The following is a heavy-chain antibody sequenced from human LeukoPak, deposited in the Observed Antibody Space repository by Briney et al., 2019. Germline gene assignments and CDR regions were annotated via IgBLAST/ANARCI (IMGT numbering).Heavy chain of an antibody. CDR2: VSGSVDST. CDR1: GFTFSAHA. CDR3: AKGVDYDILTGFDY. V-gene: IGHV3-23*01. J-gene: IGHJ4*02. D-gene: IGHD3-9*01. Sequence: GGSLRLSCAASGFTFSAHAMSWVRQTPGKGLEWVSSVSGSVDSTYYADSVKGRFTISRDNSKNTLYLQMNSLRAEDTAVYYCAKGVDYDILTGFDYWGQGTLVTVSS.